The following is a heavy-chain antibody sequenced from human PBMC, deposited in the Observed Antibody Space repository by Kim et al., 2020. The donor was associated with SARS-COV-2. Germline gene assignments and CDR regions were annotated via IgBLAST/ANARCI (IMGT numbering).Heavy chain of an antibody. V-gene: IGHV4-39*01. CDR2: IYYSGST. CDR1: GGSISSSSYY. CDR3: ASYNWNDPGRFDY. D-gene: IGHD1-20*01. J-gene: IGHJ4*02. Sequence: SETLSLTCTVSGGSISSSSYYWGWIRQPPGKGLEWIGSIYYSGSTYYNPSLKSRVTISVDTSKNQFSLKLSSVTAADTAVYYCASYNWNDPGRFDYWGQGTLVTVSS.